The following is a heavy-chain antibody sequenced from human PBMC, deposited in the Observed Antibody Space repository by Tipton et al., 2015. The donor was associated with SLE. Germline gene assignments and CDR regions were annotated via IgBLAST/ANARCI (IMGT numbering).Heavy chain of an antibody. V-gene: IGHV3-7*05. CDR3: ASTGYSSYWYFDL. D-gene: IGHD5-12*01. Sequence: GSLRLSCAASGFTFSSYWMSWVRQAPGKGLEWVANIKQDGSEKYYVDSVKGRFTISRDNAKNSLYLQMNGLRAEDTAVYYCASTGYSSYWYFDLWGRGTLVTVSS. CDR2: IKQDGSEK. CDR1: GFTFSSYW. J-gene: IGHJ2*01.